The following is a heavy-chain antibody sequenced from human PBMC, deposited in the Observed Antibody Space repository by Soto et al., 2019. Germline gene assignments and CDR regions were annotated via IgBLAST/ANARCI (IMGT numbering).Heavy chain of an antibody. V-gene: IGHV4-34*01. CDR1: GGSFSGYY. J-gene: IGHJ5*02. D-gene: IGHD4-17*01. Sequence: QVQLQQWGAGLLKPSETLSLTCAVYGGSFSGYYWSWIRQPPGKGLEWIGEINHSGSTNYNPSLKSRVTLSVDTSKNQFSLKLSSVTAADTAVYYCARTPYGDYAGDWFDPWGQGTLVTVSS. CDR3: ARTPYGDYAGDWFDP. CDR2: INHSGST.